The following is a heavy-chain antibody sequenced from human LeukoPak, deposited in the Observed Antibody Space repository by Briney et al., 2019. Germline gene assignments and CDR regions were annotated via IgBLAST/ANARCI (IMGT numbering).Heavy chain of an antibody. Sequence: GGSLRLSCAASGFTFSDYYVSWIRQAPGKGLEWVSYISSSGSTIYYADSVKGRFTISRDNAKNSLYLQMNSLRAEDTAVYYCASLLYSSSWYNYYYGMDVWGQGTTVTVSS. V-gene: IGHV3-11*01. D-gene: IGHD6-13*01. J-gene: IGHJ6*02. CDR3: ASLLYSSSWYNYYYGMDV. CDR2: ISSSGSTI. CDR1: GFTFSDYY.